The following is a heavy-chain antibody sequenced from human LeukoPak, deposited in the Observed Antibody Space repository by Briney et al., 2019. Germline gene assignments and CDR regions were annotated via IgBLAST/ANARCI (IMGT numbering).Heavy chain of an antibody. Sequence: SETLSLTCTVSGGSISGYYWSWIRQPPGQGLEWSAYIHYSGSTNYNPHLKSRLTISVDTSKNQLSLKLNSMTDADTAVYYCARHGQNDGYPLDYWGQGTLVSVSS. D-gene: IGHD5-24*01. J-gene: IGHJ4*02. V-gene: IGHV4-59*08. CDR2: IHYSGST. CDR3: ARHGQNDGYPLDY. CDR1: GGSISGYY.